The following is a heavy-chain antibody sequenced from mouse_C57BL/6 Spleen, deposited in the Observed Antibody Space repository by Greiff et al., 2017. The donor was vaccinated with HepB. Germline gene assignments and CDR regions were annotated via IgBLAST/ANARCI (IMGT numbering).Heavy chain of an antibody. J-gene: IGHJ4*01. V-gene: IGHV1-85*01. CDR2: IYPRDGST. CDR3: ARSRTSPYYYAMDY. Sequence: VQLQQSGPELVKPGASVKLSCKASGYTFTSYDINWVKQRPGQGLEWIGWIYPRDGSTKYNEKFKGKATLTVDTYSSTAYMELHSLTSEDSAVYFCARSRTSPYYYAMDYWGQGTSVTVSS. CDR1: GYTFTSYD.